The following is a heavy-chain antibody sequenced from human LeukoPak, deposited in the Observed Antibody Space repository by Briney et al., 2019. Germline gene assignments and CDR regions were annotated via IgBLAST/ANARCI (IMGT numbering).Heavy chain of an antibody. CDR1: GFTVSSNY. CDR2: IYSGGST. CDR3: ANLRDDSLSYYFDY. V-gene: IGHV3-53*01. Sequence: PGGSLRLSCAASGFTVSSNYMSWVRQAPGKGLEWVSVIYSGGSTYYADSVKGRFTISRDNSKNTLYLQMNSLRAEDTAVYYCANLRDDSLSYYFDYWGQGTLVTVSS. D-gene: IGHD3-22*01. J-gene: IGHJ4*02.